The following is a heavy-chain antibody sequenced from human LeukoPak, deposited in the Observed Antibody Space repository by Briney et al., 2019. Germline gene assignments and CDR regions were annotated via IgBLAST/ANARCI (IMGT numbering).Heavy chain of an antibody. D-gene: IGHD3-16*01. CDR1: GDSFGTSQ. CDR3: ARVGRGDHTWGSYYCDH. Sequence: SETLSLTCTVSGDSFGTSQWSWLRQPPGKGVEWIGYISSSGKTSYNPSLKSRLTISVDTSKEQFSLKLTSVTVADTAVYFCARVGRGDHTWGSYYCDHWGQGTLVAVSS. CDR2: ISSSGKT. J-gene: IGHJ4*02. V-gene: IGHV4-59*12.